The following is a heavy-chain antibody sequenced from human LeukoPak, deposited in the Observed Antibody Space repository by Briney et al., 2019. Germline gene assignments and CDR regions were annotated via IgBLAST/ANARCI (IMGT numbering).Heavy chain of an antibody. CDR1: GYTFTGYY. D-gene: IGHD2-8*01. Sequence: ASVTVSCKASGYTFTGYYMHWVRQAPGQRLEWMGWINPNSGGTNYAQKFQGRVTMTRDTSISTAYMELSRLRSDDSAVYYCARDDFLQGYCTNSVCYGNNWFDPWGQGTLVTVSS. CDR2: INPNSGGT. V-gene: IGHV1-2*02. J-gene: IGHJ5*02. CDR3: ARDDFLQGYCTNSVCYGNNWFDP.